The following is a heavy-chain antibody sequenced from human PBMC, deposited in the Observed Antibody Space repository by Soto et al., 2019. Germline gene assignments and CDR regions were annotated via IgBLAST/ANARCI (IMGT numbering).Heavy chain of an antibody. V-gene: IGHV4-38-2*02. CDR1: NFSISSGYY. CDR3: ARDLHCSSTSCADY. Sequence: SETLSLTCIVSNFSISSGYYWGWIRQSPGKGLEWIATIYHTGHTYYNPSLKSRVTISVDTSENHFSLKLSSVTAADTAVYYCARDLHCSSTSCADYWGQGTLVTVSS. D-gene: IGHD2-2*01. J-gene: IGHJ4*02. CDR2: IYHTGHT.